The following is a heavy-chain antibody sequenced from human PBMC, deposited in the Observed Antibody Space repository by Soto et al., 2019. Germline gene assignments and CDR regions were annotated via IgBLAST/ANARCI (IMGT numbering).Heavy chain of an antibody. J-gene: IGHJ4*02. CDR3: ARVSGYSYGPNDY. CDR1: GGSINSGAYY. V-gene: IGHV4-31*03. D-gene: IGHD5-18*01. Sequence: SETLSLTCTVSGGSINSGAYYWSWIRQHPGKGLEWIGYIYYSGSTYYNPSLKSRVTISIDTSKNKFSLKLNSVTAADTAVYFCARVSGYSYGPNDYWGQGTLVTVSS. CDR2: IYYSGST.